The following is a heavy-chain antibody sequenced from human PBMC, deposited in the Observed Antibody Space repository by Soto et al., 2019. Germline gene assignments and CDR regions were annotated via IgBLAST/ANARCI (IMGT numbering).Heavy chain of an antibody. CDR1: GYTFTSYG. J-gene: IGHJ4*02. CDR3: ARVGGSGSYYNVIDY. V-gene: IGHV1-18*01. CDR2: ISAYNGNT. Sequence: ASVKVSCKASGYTFTSYGISWVRQAPGQGLEWMGWISAYNGNTNYAQKLQGRVTMTTDTSTSTAYMELRSLRSDDTAVYYCARVGGSGSYYNVIDYWGQGTLVTVAS. D-gene: IGHD3-10*01.